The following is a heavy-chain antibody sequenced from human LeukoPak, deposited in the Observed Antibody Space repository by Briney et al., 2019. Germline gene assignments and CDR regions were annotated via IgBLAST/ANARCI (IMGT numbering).Heavy chain of an antibody. D-gene: IGHD3-3*01. J-gene: IGHJ3*02. Sequence: GGSLRLSCAASGFTFSSYAMSWVRQAPGKGLEWVSAISGSGGSTYYADSVKGRFTISRDNSKNTLYLQMSSLRAEDTAVYYCAKGESWLRFLEWFPLNAFDIWGQGTMVTVSS. CDR1: GFTFSSYA. CDR3: AKGESWLRFLEWFPLNAFDI. V-gene: IGHV3-23*01. CDR2: ISGSGGST.